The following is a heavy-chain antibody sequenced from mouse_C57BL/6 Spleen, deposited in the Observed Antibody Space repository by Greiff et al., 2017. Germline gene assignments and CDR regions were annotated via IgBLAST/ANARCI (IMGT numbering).Heavy chain of an antibody. CDR1: GYTFTGYW. V-gene: IGHV1-9*01. CDR2: ILPGSGST. CDR3: ARSGIYYYGSSYYWYFDV. J-gene: IGHJ1*03. Sequence: QVQLQQSGAELMKPGASVKLSCKATGYTFTGYWIEWVKQRPGHGLEWIGEILPGSGSTNYNEKFKGKATFTADTSSNTAYMQLSSLTTEDSAIYYCARSGIYYYGSSYYWYFDVWGTGTTVTVSS. D-gene: IGHD1-1*01.